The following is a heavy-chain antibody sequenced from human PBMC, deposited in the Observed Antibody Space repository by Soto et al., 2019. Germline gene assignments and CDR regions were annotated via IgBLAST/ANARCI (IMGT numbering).Heavy chain of an antibody. V-gene: IGHV4-59*01. CDR1: GDSLSSYY. Sequence: QVQLQESGPGLVKPSETLSLTCTVSGDSLSSYYWSWIRQPPGTGLEWIGYIYYSGSTNYNPSRESRVTIFLDTSKNQVSLKVSSLTAADTAVYFCARGRLEGRGQYSFYYYGLDVWGQGTTVTVSS. D-gene: IGHD1-1*01. J-gene: IGHJ6*02. CDR3: ARGRLEGRGQYSFYYYGLDV. CDR2: IYYSGST.